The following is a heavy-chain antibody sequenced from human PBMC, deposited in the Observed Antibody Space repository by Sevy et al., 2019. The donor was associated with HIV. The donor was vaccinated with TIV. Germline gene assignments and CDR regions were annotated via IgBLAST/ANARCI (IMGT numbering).Heavy chain of an antibody. V-gene: IGHV3-23*01. CDR2: FSFGCGQI. J-gene: IGHJ4*02. Sequence: GGSLRLSCVASGFTFRDYSMSWVRQAPGKGLEWVSTFSFGCGQINYADSVKGRFTISRDNSKNSFYLQMNNLRAEDTAIYFCAREGCTKPHYYWGQGTLVTVSS. D-gene: IGHD2-8*01. CDR3: AREGCTKPHYY. CDR1: GFTFRDYS.